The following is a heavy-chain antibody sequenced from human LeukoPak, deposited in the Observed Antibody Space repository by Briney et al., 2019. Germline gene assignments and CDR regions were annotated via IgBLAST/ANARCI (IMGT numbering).Heavy chain of an antibody. V-gene: IGHV4-31*03. CDR1: GGSISSGGYY. CDR2: IYYSGST. J-gene: IGHJ6*02. D-gene: IGHD3-3*01. Sequence: SETLSLTCTVSGGSISSGGYYWSWIRQHPGKGLEWIGYIYYSGSTYYNPSLKSRVTISVDTSKNQFSLKLSSVTAADTAVYYRARDTIFGVVNRHYYGMDVWGQGTTVTVSS. CDR3: ARDTIFGVVNRHYYGMDV.